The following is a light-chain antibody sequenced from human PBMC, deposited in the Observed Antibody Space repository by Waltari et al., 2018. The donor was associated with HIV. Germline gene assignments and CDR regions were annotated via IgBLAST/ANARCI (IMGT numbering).Light chain of an antibody. J-gene: IGLJ3*02. CDR3: QSYDNRLRGV. CDR2: GNN. CDR1: SSNIGSGND. Sequence: QSVLTQPPSVSGAPGQRVSIYCIGSSSNIGSGNDVHWYQHLPGAAPKVLIFGNNNRPSGDPDRFSAFKSCSSASLVITGLQAEDDADYDCQSYDNRLRGVFGGGTKVSGL. V-gene: IGLV1-40*01.